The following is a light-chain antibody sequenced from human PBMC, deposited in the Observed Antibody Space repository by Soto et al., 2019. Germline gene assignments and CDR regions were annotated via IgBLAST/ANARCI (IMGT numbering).Light chain of an antibody. J-gene: IGKJ4*01. CDR3: QQYGSSPLT. Sequence: EIVLTQSPGTLSLSPGERATLSCRASQRVRSSSLAWYQQKPGQAPRLLIYGASSRATCTPGRFSGSGSGTDVTLTISRLEPEDIAVYYCQQYGSSPLTFGGGTKVEIK. CDR2: GAS. CDR1: QRVRSSS. V-gene: IGKV3-20*01.